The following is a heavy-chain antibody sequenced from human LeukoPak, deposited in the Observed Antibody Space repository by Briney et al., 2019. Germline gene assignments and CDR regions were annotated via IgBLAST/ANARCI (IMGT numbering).Heavy chain of an antibody. CDR2: INHSGST. J-gene: IGHJ4*02. Sequence: SETLSLTCAVYGGSFSGYYWSWIRQPPRKRPERIWEINHSGSTNYNPSLKSRVTISVDTSKNQFSLKLSSVTAADTAVYYCARRIVVVVAATYIDYWGQGTLVTVSS. D-gene: IGHD2-15*01. CDR3: ARRIVVVVAATYIDY. CDR1: GGSFSGYY. V-gene: IGHV4-34*01.